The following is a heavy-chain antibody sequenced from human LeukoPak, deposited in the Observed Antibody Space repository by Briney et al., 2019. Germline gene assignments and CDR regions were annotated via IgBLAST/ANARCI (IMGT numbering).Heavy chain of an antibody. CDR1: GGSISSGSYY. Sequence: PSETLSLTCTVSGGSISSGSYYWSWIRQPAGKGLEWIGRIYTSGSTNYNPSLKSRVTISVDKSKNQFSLKLSSVTAADTAVYYCARKSDGYSPTPDFDYWGQGTLVTVSS. J-gene: IGHJ4*02. CDR3: ARKSDGYSPTPDFDY. CDR2: IYTSGST. D-gene: IGHD5-18*01. V-gene: IGHV4-61*02.